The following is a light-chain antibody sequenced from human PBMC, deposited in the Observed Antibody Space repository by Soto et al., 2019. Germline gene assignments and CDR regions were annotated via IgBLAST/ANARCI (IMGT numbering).Light chain of an antibody. V-gene: IGKV3-11*01. CDR3: QQHGQWPIT. Sequence: EIVLTQSPVTLSLSPGERAALSCRASETVDSFLAWYQQKPGQAPRLLIYDASKRATGIPARFSGSGSGTDFTLTISSLEPEDFATYYCQQHGQWPITFGQGTRLEIK. J-gene: IGKJ5*01. CDR2: DAS. CDR1: ETVDSF.